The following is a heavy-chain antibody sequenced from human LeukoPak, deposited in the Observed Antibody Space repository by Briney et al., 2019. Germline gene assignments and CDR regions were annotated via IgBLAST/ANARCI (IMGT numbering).Heavy chain of an antibody. D-gene: IGHD2-2*01. Sequence: SGPALVKPTQTLTLTCTFSGFSLSTSGMCVSWIRQPPGKALEWLALIDWDDDKYYSTSLKTRLTISKDTSKNQVVLTMTNMDPVDTATYYCARIISNSGWYYYYYYGMDVWGKGTTVTVSS. J-gene: IGHJ6*04. CDR3: ARIISNSGWYYYYYYGMDV. CDR1: GFSLSTSGMC. V-gene: IGHV2-70*01. CDR2: IDWDDDK.